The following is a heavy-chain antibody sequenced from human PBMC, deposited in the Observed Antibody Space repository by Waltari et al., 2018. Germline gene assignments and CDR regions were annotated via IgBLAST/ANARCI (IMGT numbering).Heavy chain of an antibody. CDR2: IKQDESEK. D-gene: IGHD3-3*01. J-gene: IGHJ4*02. V-gene: IGHV3-7*03. CDR1: RFSFSGYW. CDR3: ARDYDSYFDY. Sequence: DVHLVESGGGLVQPGGSLSLSCAASRFSFSGYWMSWVRQAPGGGLEWVANIKQDESEKYYLDSVKGRFTVSRDNARNSLYLQMNNLRAEDTAVYYCARDYDSYFDYWGQGTPVTVSS.